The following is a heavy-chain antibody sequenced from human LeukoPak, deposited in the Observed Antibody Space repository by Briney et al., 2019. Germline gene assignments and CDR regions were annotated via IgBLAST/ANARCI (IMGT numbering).Heavy chain of an antibody. J-gene: IGHJ6*04. D-gene: IGHD3-3*01. CDR1: GFTFSSYA. CDR2: ISGSGGST. Sequence: GGSLRLFCAASGFTFSSYAMSWVRQAPGKGQEWVSAISGSGGSTYYADSVKGRFTNSRDNSKNTLYLQMNSLRAEDTAVYYCAKDRITVFGVVPDVWGKGTTVTVSS. CDR3: AKDRITVFGVVPDV. V-gene: IGHV3-23*01.